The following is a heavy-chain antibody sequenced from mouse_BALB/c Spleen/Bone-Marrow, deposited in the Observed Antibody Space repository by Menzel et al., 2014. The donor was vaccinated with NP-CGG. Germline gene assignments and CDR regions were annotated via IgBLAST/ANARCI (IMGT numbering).Heavy chain of an antibody. CDR2: NNPGSGGT. J-gene: IGHJ4*01. V-gene: IGHV1-54*03. CDR3: ARSIYDGYSEAMDY. CDR1: GYAFTNYL. D-gene: IGHD2-3*01. Sequence: LQESGAELVRPGTSAKVSCKASGYAFTNYLIEWVKQRPGQGLEWIGVNNPGSGGTNYNEKFKGKATLTADKSSSTVYMQLSSLTSDDSAVYFCARSIYDGYSEAMDYWGQGTSVTVSS.